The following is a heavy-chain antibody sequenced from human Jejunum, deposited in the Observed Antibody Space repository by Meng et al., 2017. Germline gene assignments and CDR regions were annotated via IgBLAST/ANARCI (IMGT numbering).Heavy chain of an antibody. CDR1: GGTGSSNY. D-gene: IGHD3-10*01. Sequence: GESLKISCAASGGTGSSNYIIWVRQAPGKGLEWLSVIYSSGSPYYAVSVQGRFTISRDSSQNTVFLQMNSLRAEDTAVYYCARALYHGIRGYYFDSWGQGTLVTVSS. V-gene: IGHV3-53*01. J-gene: IGHJ4*02. CDR3: ARALYHGIRGYYFDS. CDR2: IYSSGSP.